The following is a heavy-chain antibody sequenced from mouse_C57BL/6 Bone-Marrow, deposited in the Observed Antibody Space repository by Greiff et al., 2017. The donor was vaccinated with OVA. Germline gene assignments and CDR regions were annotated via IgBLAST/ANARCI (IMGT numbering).Heavy chain of an antibody. CDR3: VRGRAWLLPYYYAMDY. CDR1: GFTFNTYA. D-gene: IGHD2-3*01. J-gene: IGHJ4*01. CDR2: IRSKSSNYAT. Sequence: EVKLQESGGGLVQPKGSLKLSCAASGFTFNTYAMHWVRQAPGKGLEWVARIRSKSSNYATYYADSVKDRFTISRDDSQSMLYLQMNNLKTEDTAMYYCVRGRAWLLPYYYAMDYWGQGTSVTVSS. V-gene: IGHV10-3*01.